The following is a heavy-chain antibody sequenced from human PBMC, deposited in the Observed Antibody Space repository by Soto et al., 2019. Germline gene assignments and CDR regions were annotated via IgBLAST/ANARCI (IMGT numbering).Heavy chain of an antibody. Sequence: GGSLRLSCAASGFTFTNFAMSWVRQAPGKGLEWVSGISGSDDSTYYADSVKGRFTISRDNSKNTLYLQMNSLRDEDAAVYYCARGGGYCTSTTCRVFVSWGQGTLVTVSS. J-gene: IGHJ4*02. CDR2: ISGSDDST. V-gene: IGHV3-23*01. D-gene: IGHD2-2*03. CDR3: ARGGGYCTSTTCRVFVS. CDR1: GFTFTNFA.